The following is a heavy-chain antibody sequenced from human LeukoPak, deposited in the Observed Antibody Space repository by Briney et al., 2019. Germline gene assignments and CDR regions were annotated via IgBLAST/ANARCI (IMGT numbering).Heavy chain of an antibody. CDR1: GFALKSYS. V-gene: IGHV3-53*01. J-gene: IGHJ3*02. CDR3: ARVVVVTAPGAFDI. CDR2: IYSGGST. Sequence: GGSLRLSCAGSGFALKSYSLSWVRQAPGKGLEWVSVIYSGGSTYYADSVKGRFTISRDNSKNTLYLQMNSLRAEDTAVYYCARVVVVTAPGAFDIWGQGTMVTVSS. D-gene: IGHD2-21*02.